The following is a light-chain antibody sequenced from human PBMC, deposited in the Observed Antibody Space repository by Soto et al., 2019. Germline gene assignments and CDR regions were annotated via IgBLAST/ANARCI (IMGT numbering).Light chain of an antibody. CDR1: SSDVGTYDL. J-gene: IGLJ3*02. CDR3: CSYAGFSTLV. Sequence: QSALTQPASVSGSPGQSVTISCTGSSSDVGTYDLVSWYQQHPGKAPKILIYEGTKRPSGVSNRFSGSKSGNTASLTISGLQAEDEADYFCCSYAGFSTLVFGVGTKLTVL. V-gene: IGLV2-23*01. CDR2: EGT.